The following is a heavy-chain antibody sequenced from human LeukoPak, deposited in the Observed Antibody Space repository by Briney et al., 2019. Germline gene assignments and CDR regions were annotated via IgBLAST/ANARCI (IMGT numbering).Heavy chain of an antibody. Sequence: GGSLRLSCAASGFTVSSNYMNWVRQAPGKGLEWVSIIYSGGSTHYADSVKGRFTISRDNSKNTLYLQMNSLRAEDTAVYYCARDLGSGWNFDYWGQGTLVTVSS. CDR1: GFTVSSNY. CDR2: IYSGGST. J-gene: IGHJ4*02. V-gene: IGHV3-53*01. CDR3: ARDLGSGWNFDY. D-gene: IGHD6-19*01.